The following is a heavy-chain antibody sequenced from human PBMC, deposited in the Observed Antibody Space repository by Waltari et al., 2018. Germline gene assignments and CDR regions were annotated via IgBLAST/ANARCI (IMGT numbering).Heavy chain of an antibody. J-gene: IGHJ4*02. Sequence: EVQLVESGGGLIQPGGSLRLSCVASGVPVGNNYMTWLRQAPGKGLELVSLIYSGGTTYYADSVRGRFTISRDGSKNTVYLQMNSLRAEDTAVYFCARNQVETALGYWGQGTLVTVSS. CDR1: GVPVGNNY. V-gene: IGHV3-53*01. CDR3: ARNQVETALGY. CDR2: IYSGGTT. D-gene: IGHD2-21*02.